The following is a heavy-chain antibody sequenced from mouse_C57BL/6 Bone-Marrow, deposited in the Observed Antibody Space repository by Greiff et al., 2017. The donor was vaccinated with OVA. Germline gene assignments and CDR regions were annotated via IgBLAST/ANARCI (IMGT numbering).Heavy chain of an antibody. CDR3: TTVITTVVAPYAMDY. CDR1: GFNIKDDY. CDR2: IDPENGDT. D-gene: IGHD1-1*01. Sequence: EVQLQQSGAELVRPEASVKLSCTASGFNIKDDYMHWVKQRPEQGLEWIGWIDPENGDTEYASKFQGKATITADTSSNTAYLQLSSLTSEDTAVYYCTTVITTVVAPYAMDYWGQGTSVTVSS. J-gene: IGHJ4*01. V-gene: IGHV14-4*01.